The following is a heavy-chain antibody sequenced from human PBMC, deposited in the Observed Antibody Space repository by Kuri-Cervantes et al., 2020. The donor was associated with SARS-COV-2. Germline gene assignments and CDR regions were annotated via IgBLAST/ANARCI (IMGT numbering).Heavy chain of an antibody. Sequence: SETLSLTCAVYGGSFSGYYWSWIRQPPGKGLEWIGEINHSGSTNYNPSLKSRVTISVDTSKNQFSLKLSSVTAADTAVYYCATEGSHYDFWSGYYTGREYYYGMDVWGQGTTVTGSS. V-gene: IGHV4-34*01. CDR3: ATEGSHYDFWSGYYTGREYYYGMDV. D-gene: IGHD3-3*01. CDR2: INHSGST. CDR1: GGSFSGYY. J-gene: IGHJ6*02.